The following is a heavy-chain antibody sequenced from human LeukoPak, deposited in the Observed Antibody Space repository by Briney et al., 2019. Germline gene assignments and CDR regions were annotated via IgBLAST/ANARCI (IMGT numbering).Heavy chain of an antibody. CDR3: ARRLGGMMGY. V-gene: IGHV4-34*01. CDR2: INHSGST. Sequence: ASETLSLTCAVYGGSFSGYYWSWIRQPPGKGLEWIGEINHSGSTNYNPSLKSRVTISVDTSKNQFSLKLSSVTAADTAVYYCARRLGGMMGYWGQGTLVTVSS. CDR1: GGSFSGYY. J-gene: IGHJ4*02. D-gene: IGHD3-10*01.